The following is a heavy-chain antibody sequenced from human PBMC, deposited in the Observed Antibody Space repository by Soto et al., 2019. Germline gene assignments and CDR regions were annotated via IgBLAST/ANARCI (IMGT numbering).Heavy chain of an antibody. CDR3: ARGTVVTHCDY. D-gene: IGHD2-15*01. V-gene: IGHV1-3*05. CDR2: INAGNGNT. J-gene: IGHJ4*02. Sequence: QVQLVQSGAEEKKPGASVKVSCKASGYTFTSYAMPWVRQAPGQRLEWMGWINAGNGNTKYSQKFQGRVTITRDTSASTAYMELSSLRSEDTAVYYCARGTVVTHCDYWGQGTLVTVSS. CDR1: GYTFTSYA.